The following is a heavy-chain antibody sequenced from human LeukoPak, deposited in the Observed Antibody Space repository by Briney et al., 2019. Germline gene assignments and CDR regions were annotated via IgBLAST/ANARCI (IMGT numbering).Heavy chain of an antibody. CDR3: AKGGSGYYDY. D-gene: IGHD3-22*01. CDR1: KFTFSSYA. J-gene: IGHJ4*02. CDR2: ISGSGSNT. Sequence: GGSLRLSCAASKFTFSSYAMNWVRQAPGKGLEWVSAISGSGSNTYYADSVKGRFTISRDNSKNTLYLQMNCLTAEDTAVYYCAKGGSGYYDYWGQGTLVTVSS. V-gene: IGHV3-23*01.